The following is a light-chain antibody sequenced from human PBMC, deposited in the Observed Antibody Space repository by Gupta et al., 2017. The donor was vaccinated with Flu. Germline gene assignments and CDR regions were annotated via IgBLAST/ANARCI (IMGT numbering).Light chain of an antibody. V-gene: IGKV3-15*01. CDR2: GAS. CDR3: QQYHTWLLT. Sequence: ETVMTQSPATLSVSPGERATLSCRASQSISNNLAWYQQKTGQAPRLLIYGASTRATGIPARFSGSGSGTEFTLTITRLQSEDFAFYYCQQYHTWLLTFGGGTKVEIK. J-gene: IGKJ4*01. CDR1: QSISNN.